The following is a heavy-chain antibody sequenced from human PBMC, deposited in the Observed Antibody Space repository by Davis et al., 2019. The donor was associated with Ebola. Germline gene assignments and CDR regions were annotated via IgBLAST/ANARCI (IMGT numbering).Heavy chain of an antibody. D-gene: IGHD1-1*01. V-gene: IGHV2-5*02. CDR3: AHKSRYSSTYVYFDF. CDR2: IYWDDDR. CDR1: GFSLSSDGAA. Sequence: SGPTLMNPTPTLTLTCTFSGFSLSSDGAAVGWIRQPPGETLEWVALIYWDDDRRYHPSLKTRLTITKDTTKNEVVLKMTNMDPADTATYFCAHKSRYSSTYVYFDFWGPGILVTVSS. J-gene: IGHJ4*02.